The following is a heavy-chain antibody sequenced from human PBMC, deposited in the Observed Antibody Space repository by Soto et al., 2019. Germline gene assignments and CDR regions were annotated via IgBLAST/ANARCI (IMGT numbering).Heavy chain of an antibody. CDR3: ASSYYDILTGYSPADYYYGMDV. CDR1: GGTFSSYS. Sequence: SVKVSCKASGGTFSSYSISWVRQAPGQGLEWMGGIIPIFGTANYAQKFQGRVTITADESTSTAYMELSSLRSEDTAVYYCASSYYDILTGYSPADYYYGMDVWGQGTTVTVSS. J-gene: IGHJ6*02. D-gene: IGHD3-9*01. V-gene: IGHV1-69*13. CDR2: IIPIFGTA.